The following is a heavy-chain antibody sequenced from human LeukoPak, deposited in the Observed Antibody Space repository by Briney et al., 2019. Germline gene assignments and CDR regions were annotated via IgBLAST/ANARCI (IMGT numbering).Heavy chain of an antibody. V-gene: IGHV3-49*04. J-gene: IGHJ6*02. Sequence: GGSLRLSCTASGFTFGDYAMSWVRQAPGKGLEWVGFIRSKAYGWTTEYAASVKGRFTISRDDSKSIAYLQMNSLKTEDTAVYYCTSTVPPGIAVAGFYYYYGMDVWGQGTTVTVSS. CDR3: TSTVPPGIAVAGFYYYYGMDV. CDR1: GFTFGDYA. CDR2: IRSKAYGWTT. D-gene: IGHD6-19*01.